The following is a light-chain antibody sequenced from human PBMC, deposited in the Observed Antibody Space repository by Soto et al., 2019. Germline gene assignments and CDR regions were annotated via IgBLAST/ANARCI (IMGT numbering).Light chain of an antibody. J-gene: IGKJ2*01. V-gene: IGKV1-5*01. CDR2: DTS. CDR1: QIIGKW. CDR3: QQYNSYSPMYT. Sequence: DIQMTQSPSTLSASVGDRVTITCRASQIIGKWVAWYQQKPGEAPKLLIFDTSTLQSGVPSRFSGTRSGTEFTLTITGLQADDFATYYCQQYNSYSPMYTFGQGTKLEIK.